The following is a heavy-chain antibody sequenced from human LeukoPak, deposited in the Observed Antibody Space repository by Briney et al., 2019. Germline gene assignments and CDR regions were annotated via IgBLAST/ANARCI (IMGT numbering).Heavy chain of an antibody. Sequence: GGSLRLSCAASGLAFTSNYAMSWARQGPGKELEWVSTITGTGTDTYYADSVKGRFTISRDISKNTLYLQMHSLRPEDTAVYYCTKACFGSGTYSAFDIWGQGTMVTVSS. D-gene: IGHD3-10*01. CDR3: TKACFGSGTYSAFDI. V-gene: IGHV3-23*01. CDR2: ITGTGTDT. CDR1: GLAFTSNYA. J-gene: IGHJ3*02.